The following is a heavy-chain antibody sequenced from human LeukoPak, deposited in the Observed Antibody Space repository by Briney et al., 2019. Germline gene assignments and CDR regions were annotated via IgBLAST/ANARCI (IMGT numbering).Heavy chain of an antibody. V-gene: IGHV3-30-3*01. CDR3: ARGSYDFWSGYYH. D-gene: IGHD3-3*01. CDR1: EVTFSSYA. J-gene: IGHJ5*02. Sequence: PGGTLRLSCVASEVTFSSYAMHWVRHAPGKGLEWVAVISYDGSNKYYADSVKGRFTISRDNSKNTLYVQMNSLRAEDTAVYYCARGSYDFWSGYYHWGQGTLVTVSS. CDR2: ISYDGSNK.